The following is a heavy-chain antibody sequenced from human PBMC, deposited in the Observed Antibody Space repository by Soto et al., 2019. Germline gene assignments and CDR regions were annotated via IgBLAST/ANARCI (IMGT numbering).Heavy chain of an antibody. CDR3: ARVFGVVIFPYGMDV. J-gene: IGHJ6*02. CDR2: IYYSGST. CDR1: GGSISSGDYY. V-gene: IGHV4-30-4*01. D-gene: IGHD3-3*01. Sequence: QVQLQESGPGLVKPSQTLSLTCTVSGGSISSGDYYWSWIRQPPGKGLEWIGYIYYSGSTYYNPSLKSRVTISVDTSKNQFSLKLSSVTAADTAVYYCARVFGVVIFPYGMDVWGQGTTVTVSS.